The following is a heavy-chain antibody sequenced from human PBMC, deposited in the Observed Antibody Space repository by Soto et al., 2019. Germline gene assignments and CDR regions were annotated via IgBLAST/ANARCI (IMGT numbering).Heavy chain of an antibody. CDR1: GGALSSGGYS. V-gene: IGHV4-30-2*01. CDR3: ARDPGR. J-gene: IGHJ4*02. Sequence: QLQLKESGSGLVKPSQTLSLTCAVSGGALSSGGYSWSWIRQPPGKGLEWIGYIYHSGSTYYNPSLKSRVTISVDRSKNQFSLKLSSVTAADTAVYYCARDPGRWGKGTLVTVSS. CDR2: IYHSGST.